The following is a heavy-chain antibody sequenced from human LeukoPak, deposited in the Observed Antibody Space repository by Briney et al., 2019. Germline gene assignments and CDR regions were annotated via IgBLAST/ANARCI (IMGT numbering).Heavy chain of an antibody. D-gene: IGHD3-3*01. CDR2: IYSGGSI. J-gene: IGHJ4*02. CDR1: GFTVSSNY. CDR3: ASRTEEYDFWSGYQDY. V-gene: IGHV3-53*01. Sequence: GGSLRLSCAASGFTVSSNYMTWVRQAPGKGLEWVSVIYSGGSIYYADSVKGRFTISRDNPKNTLYLQMSSLRVDDTAVYYCASRTEEYDFWSGYQDYWGQGTLVTVSS.